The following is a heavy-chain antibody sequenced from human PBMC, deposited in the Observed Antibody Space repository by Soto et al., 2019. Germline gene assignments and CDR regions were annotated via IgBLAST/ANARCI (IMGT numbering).Heavy chain of an antibody. Sequence: QVQLQESGPGLVKPSQTLSLTCTVSGGSISSGGYYWSWIRQHPGKGLEWIGYIYYSGSTYYNPSLESRVTISVDTSKNQFSLKLSSVTAADTAVYYCARVRRDIVVVVAATGGYYMDVWGKGTTVTVSS. J-gene: IGHJ6*03. CDR2: IYYSGST. V-gene: IGHV4-31*03. D-gene: IGHD2-15*01. CDR1: GGSISSGGYY. CDR3: ARVRRDIVVVVAATGGYYMDV.